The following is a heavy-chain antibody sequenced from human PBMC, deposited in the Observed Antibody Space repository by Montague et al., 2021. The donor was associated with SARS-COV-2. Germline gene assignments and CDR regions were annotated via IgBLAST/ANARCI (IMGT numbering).Heavy chain of an antibody. CDR1: GGTFSSYA. J-gene: IGHJ4*02. CDR3: ARDHNYYGSGSYSAFDY. D-gene: IGHD3-10*01. Sequence: SVKVSCKASGGTFSSYAISWLRQAPGQGLEWMGGIIPIFGTANYAQKFQGRVTITADESTSTAYMELSSLRSEDTAVYYCARDHNYYGSGSYSAFDYWGQGTLVTVSS. CDR2: IIPIFGTA. V-gene: IGHV1-69*13.